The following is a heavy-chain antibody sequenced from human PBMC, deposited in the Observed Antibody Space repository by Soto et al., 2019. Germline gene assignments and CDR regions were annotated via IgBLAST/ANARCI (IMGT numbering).Heavy chain of an antibody. CDR1: GFTFSSYN. CDR2: ISSSGFSI. D-gene: IGHD6-6*01. J-gene: IGHJ6*02. Sequence: EVQLVESGGGLVKPGGSLRLSCAASGFTFSSYNMNWVRQAPGKGLEWVSSISSSGFSINYADSVKGRFSISRDNAQNSLHLQMNNLRAEDTAVYYCARNESSTFYGMAVWGQGNTVTFSS. CDR3: ARNESSTFYGMAV. V-gene: IGHV3-21*01.